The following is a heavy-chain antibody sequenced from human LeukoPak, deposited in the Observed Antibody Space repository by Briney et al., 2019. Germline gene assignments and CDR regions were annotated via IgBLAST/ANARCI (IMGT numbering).Heavy chain of an antibody. CDR2: IYSGGST. CDR3: ASQEGGDYFDY. D-gene: IGHD3-16*01. J-gene: IGHJ4*02. Sequence: GGSLRLSCAASGFTVSSNYRSWVRQAPGKGLEWVSVIYSGGSTYYADSVKGRFTISRDNSKNTLYLQMNSLRAEDTAVYYCASQEGGDYFDYWGQGTLVTVSS. CDR1: GFTVSSNY. V-gene: IGHV3-66*02.